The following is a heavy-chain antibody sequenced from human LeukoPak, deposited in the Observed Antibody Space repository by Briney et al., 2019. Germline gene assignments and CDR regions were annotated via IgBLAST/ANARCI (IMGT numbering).Heavy chain of an antibody. V-gene: IGHV3-48*03. CDR1: EFTFSSYE. J-gene: IGHJ4*02. D-gene: IGHD6-19*01. CDR3: ARGPHPYTSGWYHFDY. CDR2: ISSSGSTI. Sequence: GGSLRLSCAAFEFTFSSYEMNWVRQAPGKGLEWVSYISSSGSTIYYADSVKGRFTISRDNAKNSLYLQMNSLRVEDTAVYYCARGPHPYTSGWYHFDYWGQGTLVTVSS.